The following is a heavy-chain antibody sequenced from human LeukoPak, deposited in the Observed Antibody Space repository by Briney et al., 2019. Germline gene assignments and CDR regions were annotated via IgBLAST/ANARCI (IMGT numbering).Heavy chain of an antibody. CDR2: FSGSGGTA. CDR1: GFTFSSYA. J-gene: IGHJ6*03. D-gene: IGHD2-8*01. Sequence: GGSLRLSCAASGFTFSSYAMNWVRQAPGRWLEWVSGFSGSGGTAYYADSVKGRFTISRDNSKNTLCLQMNSLRAEDTAVYYCANGNRCTSPNCLGYYYFYMDVWGKGTTVTVSS. CDR3: ANGNRCTSPNCLGYYYFYMDV. V-gene: IGHV3-23*01.